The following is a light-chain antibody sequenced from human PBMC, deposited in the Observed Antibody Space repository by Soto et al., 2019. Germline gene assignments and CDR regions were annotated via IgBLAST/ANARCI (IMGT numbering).Light chain of an antibody. CDR2: EAS. CDR1: QNIDNY. J-gene: IGKJ1*01. Sequence: EIVLTQSPDTLSLSPGERATLSCRASQNIDNYLAWYQQKPGQAPRLLLYEASNRPTGIPSMFSGSGSGTDFTLTIINLETDDFAVCFCQQRSQWPPTWTFGQGTKVEIK. CDR3: QQRSQWPPTWT. V-gene: IGKV3-11*01.